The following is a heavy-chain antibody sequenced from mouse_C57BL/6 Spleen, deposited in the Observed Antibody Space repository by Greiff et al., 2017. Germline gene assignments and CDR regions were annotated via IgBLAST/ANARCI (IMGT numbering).Heavy chain of an antibody. J-gene: IGHJ4*01. CDR2: ISSGCSTI. V-gene: IGHV5-17*01. Sequence: VQLKESGGGLVKPGGSLKLSCAASGFTFSDYGMHWVRQAPEKGLEWVAYISSGCSTIYYAAPVQGRFTISRDNAKNTLFLQMTSLRSEDTAMYYCARPDYYAMDYWGQGTSVTVSS. CDR3: ARPDYYAMDY. CDR1: GFTFSDYG.